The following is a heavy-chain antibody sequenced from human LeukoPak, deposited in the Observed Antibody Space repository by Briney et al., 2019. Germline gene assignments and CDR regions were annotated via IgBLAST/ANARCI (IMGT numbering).Heavy chain of an antibody. Sequence: SQTLSLTCTVSGGSISSGGYYWSWIRQHPGKGLEWIGYIYYSGSTNYNPSLKSRVTISVDTSKNQFSLKLSSVTAADTAVYYCARPQAAYGFGYFDLWGRGTLVTVSS. CDR2: IYYSGST. V-gene: IGHV4-31*03. J-gene: IGHJ2*01. CDR1: GGSISSGGYY. D-gene: IGHD4-17*01. CDR3: ARPQAAYGFGYFDL.